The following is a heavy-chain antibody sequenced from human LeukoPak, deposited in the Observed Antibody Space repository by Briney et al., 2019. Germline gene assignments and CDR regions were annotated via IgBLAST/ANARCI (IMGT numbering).Heavy chain of an antibody. V-gene: IGHV3-13*01. CDR2: IGTAGDT. D-gene: IGHD1-14*01. Sequence: GGSLRLSCAASGFTFSSYDMHWVRQSTGKGLAWVSAIGTAGDTYYPGSVKGRFTISRENAKNSLYLQMNSLRAGDTAVYYCARAGETGPFDYWGQGTLVTVSS. J-gene: IGHJ4*02. CDR1: GFTFSSYD. CDR3: ARAGETGPFDY.